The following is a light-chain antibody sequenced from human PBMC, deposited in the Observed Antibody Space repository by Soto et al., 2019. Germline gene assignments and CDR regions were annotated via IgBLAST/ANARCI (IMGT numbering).Light chain of an antibody. J-gene: IGKJ1*01. CDR3: LQGTHWPWT. CDR2: EVS. V-gene: IGKV2-30*02. CDR1: QSLIHSDGNTY. Sequence: DVVMTQSPLFLPVTLGQPASISCRSSQSLIHSDGNTYLSWFQQRPGQSPRRLIYEVSDRDSGVPDRFTGSGSGTDFTLKICRVEAEDVGVYYCLQGTHWPWTFGQGTEVEIK.